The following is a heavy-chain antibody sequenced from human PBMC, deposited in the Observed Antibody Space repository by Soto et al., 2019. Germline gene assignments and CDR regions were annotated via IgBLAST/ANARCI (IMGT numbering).Heavy chain of an antibody. CDR3: AGTYCSGGSCPREPLGY. J-gene: IGHJ4*02. CDR2: IYSGGST. D-gene: IGHD2-15*01. Sequence: GGSLRLSCAASGFTVSSNYMSWVRQAPGKGLEWVSVIYSGGSTYYADSVKGRFTISRDNSKNTLYLQMNSLRAEDTAVYYCAGTYCSGGSCPREPLGYWAQGTLVTVSS. V-gene: IGHV3-66*01. CDR1: GFTVSSNY.